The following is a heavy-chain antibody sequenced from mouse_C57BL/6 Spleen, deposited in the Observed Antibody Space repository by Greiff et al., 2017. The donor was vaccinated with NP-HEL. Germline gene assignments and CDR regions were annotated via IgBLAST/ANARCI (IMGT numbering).Heavy chain of an antibody. D-gene: IGHD2-4*01. CDR2: IHPNSGST. V-gene: IGHV1-64*01. CDR3: AREDDYDGGFAY. Sequence: QVQLQQPGAELVKPGASVKLSCKASGYTFTSYWMHWVKQRPGQGLEWIGMIHPNSGSTNYTEQFKSKATLTVDKSSSTDYLQISSLTSEDAAVYYCAREDDYDGGFAYWGQGTLVTVSA. J-gene: IGHJ3*01. CDR1: GYTFTSYW.